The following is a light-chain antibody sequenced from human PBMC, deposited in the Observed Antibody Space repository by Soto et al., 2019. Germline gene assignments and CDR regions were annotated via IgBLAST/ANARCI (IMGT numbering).Light chain of an antibody. J-gene: IGKJ1*01. Sequence: DIQMTQSPSPLSGSVGDRVTSTCWASQTISSWLAWYQQKPGKAPKLLIYKASTLKSGVPSRFSGSGSGTEFTLTISSLQPDDFATYYCQHYNSYSEAFGQGTKVDIK. V-gene: IGKV1-5*03. CDR2: KAS. CDR3: QHYNSYSEA. CDR1: QTISSW.